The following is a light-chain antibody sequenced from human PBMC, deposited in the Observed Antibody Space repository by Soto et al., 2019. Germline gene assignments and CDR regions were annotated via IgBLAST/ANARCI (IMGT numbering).Light chain of an antibody. J-gene: IGKJ5*01. CDR3: QQTYTTPSIT. CDR1: QSISTY. Sequence: DIQMTQSPSSLSASVGDRLTITCRASQSISTYLNWYQQKPGKAPYLLIYAASTLESGVPSRFSGSGAGTDFTLTISSLQPEDFATYYCQQTYTTPSITFCQGTRLDIK. CDR2: AAS. V-gene: IGKV1-39*01.